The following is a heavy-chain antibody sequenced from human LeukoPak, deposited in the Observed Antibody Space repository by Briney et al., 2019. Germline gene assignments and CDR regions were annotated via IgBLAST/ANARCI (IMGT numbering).Heavy chain of an antibody. CDR3: ARVRTQGTFDY. J-gene: IGHJ4*02. D-gene: IGHD1-1*01. CDR1: GFTVSSNY. CDR2: IYSGGST. V-gene: IGHV3-53*01. Sequence: GGSLRLSCAASGFTVSSNYMSWVRQAPGKGLEWVSVIYSGGSTYYVDSVRGRFIISRDNSKNMLYLQMNSLRAEDTAVYYCARVRTQGTFDYWGQGTLVTVSS.